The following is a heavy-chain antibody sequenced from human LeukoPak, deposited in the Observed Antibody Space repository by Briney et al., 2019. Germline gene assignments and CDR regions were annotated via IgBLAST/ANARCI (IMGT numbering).Heavy chain of an antibody. J-gene: IGHJ4*02. CDR3: ARYSNYNDNSGYYYFDY. CDR2: IYTTGST. V-gene: IGHV4-4*07. D-gene: IGHD3-22*01. CDR1: VESISSYG. Sequence: PSETLSLTCTVSVESISSYGRSWIRQPAGKGLEWIGRIYTTGSTNYNPSLKSRVTMSVDTSKNQFSLRLNSVTAADTAVYYCARYSNYNDNSGYYYFDYWGQGTLVTVSS.